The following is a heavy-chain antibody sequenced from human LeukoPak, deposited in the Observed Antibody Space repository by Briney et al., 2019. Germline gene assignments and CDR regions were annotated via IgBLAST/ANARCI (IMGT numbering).Heavy chain of an antibody. CDR3: ARGAAAGGPSDY. V-gene: IGHV3-9*01. D-gene: IGHD6-13*01. Sequence: GGSLRLSCAASGFTFDDYAIHWVRQVPGKGLEWVSGISWNSGSIGYADSVKGRFTISRDNSKNTLYLQMNSLRAEDTAVYYCARGAAAGGPSDYWGQGTLVTVSS. J-gene: IGHJ4*02. CDR2: ISWNSGSI. CDR1: GFTFDDYA.